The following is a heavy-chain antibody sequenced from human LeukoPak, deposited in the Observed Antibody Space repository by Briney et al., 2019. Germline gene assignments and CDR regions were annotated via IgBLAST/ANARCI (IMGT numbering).Heavy chain of an antibody. CDR3: AKYYYDSSGHGEPFDI. J-gene: IGHJ3*02. Sequence: ASVKVSCKASGYTFTCYAMNWVRQAPGQGLEWMGWINTNTGNPTYAQGFTGRFVFSLDTSVSTAYLQISSPKAEDTAVYYCAKYYYDSSGHGEPFDIWGQGTMVTVSS. V-gene: IGHV7-4-1*02. D-gene: IGHD3-22*01. CDR2: INTNTGNP. CDR1: GYTFTCYA.